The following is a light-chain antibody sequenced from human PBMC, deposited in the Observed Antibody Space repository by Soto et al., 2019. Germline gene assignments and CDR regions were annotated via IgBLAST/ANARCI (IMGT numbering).Light chain of an antibody. Sequence: DAVLTQSPLSLSVTLGQPASISCRSSQSLVYRDGNIYLNWFHQRPGQAPRHLIHKVSDRDSGVPGRFSGSGSGPYFTLKISRVEAEDVGVYYCMQGTHWPYTFGQGTKLEIK. CDR2: KVS. CDR3: MQGTHWPYT. V-gene: IGKV2-30*01. CDR1: QSLVYRDGNIY. J-gene: IGKJ2*01.